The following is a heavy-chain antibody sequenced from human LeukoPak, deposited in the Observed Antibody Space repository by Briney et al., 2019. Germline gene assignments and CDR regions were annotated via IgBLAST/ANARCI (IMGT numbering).Heavy chain of an antibody. CDR3: ARETYEGAFDI. CDR2: ISSGSTYI. Sequence: GGSLRLSCAASGFSFSSYSLNWVRQAPGKGLVWVSCISSGSTYIYYADSVKGRFTISRDNAKNSLYLQMNSLRAEDTAIYYCARETYEGAFDIWGQGTMVTVSS. V-gene: IGHV3-21*01. CDR1: GFSFSSYS. J-gene: IGHJ3*02. D-gene: IGHD3-3*01.